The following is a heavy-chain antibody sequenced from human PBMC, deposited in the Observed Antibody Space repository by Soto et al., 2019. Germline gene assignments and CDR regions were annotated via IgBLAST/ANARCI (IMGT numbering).Heavy chain of an antibody. V-gene: IGHV4-30-2*01. D-gene: IGHD1-1*01. J-gene: IGHJ4*02. Sequence: PSETLSLTWAVCGGSISSGGYSWSWIRQPPGKGLEWIGYIYHSGSTYYNPSLKSRLTISVDRSKNQFSLKLSSVTAADTAVYYCARGPHGTYYFDYWGQGTLVTVSS. CDR1: GGSISSGGYS. CDR2: IYHSGST. CDR3: ARGPHGTYYFDY.